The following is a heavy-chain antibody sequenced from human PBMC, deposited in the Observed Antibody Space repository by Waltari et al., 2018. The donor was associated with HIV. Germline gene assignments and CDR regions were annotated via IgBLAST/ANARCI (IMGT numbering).Heavy chain of an antibody. J-gene: IGHJ4*02. CDR3: AKDNRDPLGTLWN. D-gene: IGHD2-21*01. Sequence: EVQLLESGGGLVQPGGSLRLSCAASGFTFSSYAMSWVRQAPGKGLEWVSFISGSGGSTYYADSVKGRFTISRDNSKNTLYLQMNSLRAEDTAVYYCAKDNRDPLGTLWNWGQGTLVTVSS. CDR2: ISGSGGST. CDR1: GFTFSSYA. V-gene: IGHV3-23*01.